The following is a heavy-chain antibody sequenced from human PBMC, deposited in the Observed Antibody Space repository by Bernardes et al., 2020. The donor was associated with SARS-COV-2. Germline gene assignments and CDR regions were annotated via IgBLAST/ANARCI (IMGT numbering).Heavy chain of an antibody. Sequence: GPTLVKPTQTLTLTCTVSDFSLSTTGVSVGWSRQPPGKTLEWPGFIYWDNDKRYSPSLQSRLTITKGTSNNPVVLRMTIMDPVDTATYYCVHSYSGSDVDLDYWGQGILVTLTS. CDR2: IYWDNDK. J-gene: IGHJ4*02. CDR3: VHSYSGSDVDLDY. V-gene: IGHV2-5*02. CDR1: DFSLSTTGVS. D-gene: IGHD5-12*01.